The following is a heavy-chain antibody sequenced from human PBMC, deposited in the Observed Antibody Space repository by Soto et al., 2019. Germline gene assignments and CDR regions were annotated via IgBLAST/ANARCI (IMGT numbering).Heavy chain of an antibody. D-gene: IGHD5-18*01. CDR3: ARGPRVDTAMVNHWFDP. Sequence: PGGSLRLSCAASGFTFNSYWMHWVRQGPGKGLLWVSRINSDGSSTSYADSVKGRFTISRDNAKNTLYLQMNSLRAEDTAVYYCARGPRVDTAMVNHWFDPWGQGTLVTVSS. V-gene: IGHV3-74*01. CDR2: INSDGSST. J-gene: IGHJ5*02. CDR1: GFTFNSYW.